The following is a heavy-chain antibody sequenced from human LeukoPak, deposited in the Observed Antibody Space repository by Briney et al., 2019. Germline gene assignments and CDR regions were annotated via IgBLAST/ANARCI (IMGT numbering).Heavy chain of an antibody. CDR1: GFTFSSYS. CDR3: AKRGGLTIYAFDI. V-gene: IGHV3-23*01. J-gene: IGHJ3*02. D-gene: IGHD3-10*01. CDR2: ISATGGT. Sequence: PGGSLRLSCAASGFTFSSYSMNWVRQAPGKGLEWVAFISATGGTSYADSVKGRFTISRDNSKSWVFLQMNSLGAEDTAVYYCAKRGGLTIYAFDIWGQGTMVTVSS.